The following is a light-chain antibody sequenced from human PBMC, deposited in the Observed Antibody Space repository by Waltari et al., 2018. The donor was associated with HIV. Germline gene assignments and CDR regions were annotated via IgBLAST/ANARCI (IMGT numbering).Light chain of an antibody. CDR3: QHRSNWPIT. Sequence: EIVLTQSPATLSLSPGERATLSCRASQSVSAYLACYQQKPGQAPMLLIYGASSRATGIPARFSGSGSGTDFTLTISSLEPGDFAVYYCQHRSNWPITFGQGTRLEIK. CDR2: GAS. CDR1: QSVSAY. V-gene: IGKV3-11*01. J-gene: IGKJ5*01.